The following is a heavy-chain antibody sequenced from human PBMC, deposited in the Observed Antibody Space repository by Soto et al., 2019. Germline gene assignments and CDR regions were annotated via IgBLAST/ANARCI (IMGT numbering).Heavy chain of an antibody. Sequence: GGSLRLSCAASGFTFSSYAMHWVRQAPGKGLEWVAVISYDGSNKYYADSVKGRFTISRDNSKNTLYLQMNSLRAEDTAVYYCARGEARIVVVVVAATRLFDYWGQGTLVTVSS. CDR1: GFTFSSYA. V-gene: IGHV3-30-3*01. J-gene: IGHJ4*02. D-gene: IGHD2-15*01. CDR3: ARGEARIVVVVVAATRLFDY. CDR2: ISYDGSNK.